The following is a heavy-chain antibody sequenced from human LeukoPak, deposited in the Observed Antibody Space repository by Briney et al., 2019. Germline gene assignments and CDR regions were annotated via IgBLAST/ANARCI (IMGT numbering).Heavy chain of an antibody. D-gene: IGHD6-13*01. CDR3: ARAGYSSSWYYGY. J-gene: IGHJ4*02. CDR2: IYYSGST. V-gene: IGHV4-59*01. Sequence: SETLSLTCTVSGGSISSYYWSWIRQPPGKGLVWIGYIYYSGSTNYNPSLKSRVTISVDTSKNQFSLKLSSVTAADTAVYYCARAGYSSSWYYGYWGQGTLVTVSS. CDR1: GGSISSYY.